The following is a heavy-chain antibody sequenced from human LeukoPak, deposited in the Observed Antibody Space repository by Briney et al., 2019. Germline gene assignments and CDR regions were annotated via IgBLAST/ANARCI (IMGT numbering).Heavy chain of an antibody. V-gene: IGHV3-7*03. Sequence: GGSLRLSCAASGFTLSNYWMSWIRQVPGKGPEWVANIKQDGSEKYYVDSVKGRFTISRDNAKNSLYLQMNSLRAEDTALYYCAGGYSSGWYSSDYYYGMDVWGQGTTVTVSS. CDR1: GFTLSNYW. CDR3: AGGYSSGWYSSDYYYGMDV. D-gene: IGHD6-19*01. J-gene: IGHJ6*02. CDR2: IKQDGSEK.